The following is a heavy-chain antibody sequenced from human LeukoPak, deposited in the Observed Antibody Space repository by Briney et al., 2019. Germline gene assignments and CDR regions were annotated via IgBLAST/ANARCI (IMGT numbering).Heavy chain of an antibody. J-gene: IGHJ4*02. V-gene: IGHV3-33*01. D-gene: IGHD3-10*01. CDR2: IWYDGSNK. Sequence: PGGSLRLSCAASGFTFSSYGMHWVRQAPGKGLEWVAVIWYDGSNKYYADSVKGRFTISRDNSKNTLYLQMNSLRAEDTAVYYCARSGTTMVRGARYYFDYWGQGTLVTVSS. CDR3: ARSGTTMVRGARYYFDY. CDR1: GFTFSSYG.